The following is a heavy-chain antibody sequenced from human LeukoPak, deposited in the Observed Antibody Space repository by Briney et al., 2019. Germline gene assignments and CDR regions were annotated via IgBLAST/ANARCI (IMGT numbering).Heavy chain of an antibody. CDR1: GGSISSGGYY. J-gene: IGHJ4*02. Sequence: SQTLSLTCTVSGGSISSGGYYWSWIRQHPGKGLEWIGYIYYSGSTYYNPSLKSRVTISVDTSKNQFSLKLSSVTAADTAVYHCARHSSNWYFFDYWGQGTLVTVPS. D-gene: IGHD6-13*01. CDR3: ARHSSNWYFFDY. CDR2: IYYSGST. V-gene: IGHV4-31*03.